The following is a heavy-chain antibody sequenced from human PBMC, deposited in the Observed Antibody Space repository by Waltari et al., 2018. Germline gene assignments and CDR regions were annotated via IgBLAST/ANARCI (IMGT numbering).Heavy chain of an antibody. CDR2: INHSGST. CDR1: GGSFSGSY. V-gene: IGHV4-34*01. J-gene: IGHJ2*01. CDR3: ARGLNSGYSYAEGWYFDL. Sequence: QVQLQQWGAGLLKPSETLSLTCAVYGGSFSGSYWSWTRPPPGQGLEWIGEINHSGSTNYNPSLKSRVTISVDTSKNQFSLKLSSVTAADTAVYYCARGLNSGYSYAEGWYFDLWGRGTLVTVSS. D-gene: IGHD5-18*01.